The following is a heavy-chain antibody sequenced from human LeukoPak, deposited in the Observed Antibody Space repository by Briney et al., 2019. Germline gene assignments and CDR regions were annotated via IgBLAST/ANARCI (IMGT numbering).Heavy chain of an antibody. D-gene: IGHD3-10*01. V-gene: IGHV3-30*02. J-gene: IGHJ4*02. CDR3: AKDRAWLGDYMGWASDY. CDR1: GFTFSSYG. Sequence: GGSLRLSCGASGFTFSSYGMHWVRQAPGKGLEWVALIQYDGSNKYYADSVKGRFTISRDDPKNTLYLQMNSLRAEDTAVYYCAKDRAWLGDYMGWASDYGGQGTLVIVSS. CDR2: IQYDGSNK.